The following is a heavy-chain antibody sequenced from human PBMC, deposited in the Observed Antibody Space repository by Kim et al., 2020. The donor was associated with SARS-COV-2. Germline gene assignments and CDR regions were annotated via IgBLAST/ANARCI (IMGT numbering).Heavy chain of an antibody. Sequence: KFQGRVTITADKSTSTAYMELSSLRSEDTAVYYCARERAVGGYSYGYFGYWGQGTLVTVSS. J-gene: IGHJ4*02. D-gene: IGHD5-18*01. CDR3: ARERAVGGYSYGYFGY. V-gene: IGHV1-69*04.